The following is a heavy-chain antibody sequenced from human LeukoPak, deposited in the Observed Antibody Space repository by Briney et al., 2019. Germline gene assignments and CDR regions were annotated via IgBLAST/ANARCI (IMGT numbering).Heavy chain of an antibody. Sequence: SETLSLTCTVSGGSISSSGYFWGWIRQPPGKGLEWIGSIFYGGSTYYNPSLKSRLTISVDTSKNQFSLRLSSVTAADTAVYYCARRQYGSSYRDYWGQGTLVTVSS. D-gene: IGHD6-13*01. CDR1: GGSISSSGYF. CDR2: IFYGGST. V-gene: IGHV4-39*01. CDR3: ARRQYGSSYRDY. J-gene: IGHJ4*02.